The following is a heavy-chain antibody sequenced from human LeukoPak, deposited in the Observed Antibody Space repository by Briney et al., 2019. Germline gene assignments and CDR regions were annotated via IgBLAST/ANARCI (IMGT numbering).Heavy chain of an antibody. CDR2: IYYSGST. D-gene: IGHD3-3*01. V-gene: IGHV4-39*01. Sequence: SETLSLTCTVSGGSISSCCHYWGWIRQPPGKGLEWIGSIYYSGSTYYNQSLKSRVTISVDTSNNQFSLKLTSVTAADTAVYYCARHVGYYYNYMDVWGKGTTVTVSS. CDR3: ARHVGYYYNYMDV. J-gene: IGHJ6*03. CDR1: GGSISSCCHY.